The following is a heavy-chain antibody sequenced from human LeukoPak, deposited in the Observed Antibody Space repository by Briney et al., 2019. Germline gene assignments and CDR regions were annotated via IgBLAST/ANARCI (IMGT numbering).Heavy chain of an antibody. Sequence: PGGSLRLSCAASGFTFSSYAMSWVRQAPGKGLEWVSAISGSGGSTYYADSVKGRFTISRDDSKNTLYLQMNSLRAEDTAVYYCTKEGRPKSGGGYFDYWGQGARVTVSS. D-gene: IGHD6-13*01. CDR3: TKEGRPKSGGGYFDY. V-gene: IGHV3-23*01. CDR2: ISGSGGST. J-gene: IGHJ4*02. CDR1: GFTFSSYA.